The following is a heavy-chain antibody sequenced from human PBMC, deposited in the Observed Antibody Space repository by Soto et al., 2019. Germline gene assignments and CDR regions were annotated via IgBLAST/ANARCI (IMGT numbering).Heavy chain of an antibody. Sequence: QVQLQESGPGLVKPSQTLSLTCAVSGGSISSGGYYWSWIRQHPGKGLEWIGFVYYSGSTYYNPSLKSRVTISVDRSKNQFSLKLSSVTAADTAVYYCSRVYSYEPYYLDHWGQGTLVTVSS. CDR1: GGSISSGGYY. CDR3: SRVYSYEPYYLDH. J-gene: IGHJ4*02. V-gene: IGHV4-31*11. D-gene: IGHD2-21*01. CDR2: VYYSGST.